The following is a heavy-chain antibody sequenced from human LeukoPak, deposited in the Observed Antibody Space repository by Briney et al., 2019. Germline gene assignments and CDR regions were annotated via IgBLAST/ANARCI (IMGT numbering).Heavy chain of an antibody. CDR2: IWYDGSNK. J-gene: IGHJ4*02. CDR3: ARGYYDFWSGYAFDY. D-gene: IGHD3-3*01. Sequence: GGSLRLSCAASGFTFSSYGMHWVRQAPGKGLEWVAVIWYDGSNKYYADSVKGRFTISRDNSKNTLYLQMNSLRAEDTAVYYCARGYYDFWSGYAFDYWGQGTLVTVSS. CDR1: GFTFSSYG. V-gene: IGHV3-33*01.